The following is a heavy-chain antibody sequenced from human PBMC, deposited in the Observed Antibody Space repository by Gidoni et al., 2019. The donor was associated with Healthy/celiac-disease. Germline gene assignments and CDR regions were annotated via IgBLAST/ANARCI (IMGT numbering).Heavy chain of an antibody. D-gene: IGHD3-22*01. V-gene: IGHV3-23*01. CDR3: AKRGYYYDSSGYFPFDY. J-gene: IGHJ4*02. Sequence: EVQLLESGGGLVQPGGSLRLSCAASGFTFSSYAMSWVRQAPGKGLEWVSAISGSGGSTYYADSVKGRFTISRDNSKNTLYLQMNSLRAEDTAVYYCAKRGYYYDSSGYFPFDYWGQGTLVTVSS. CDR1: GFTFSSYA. CDR2: ISGSGGST.